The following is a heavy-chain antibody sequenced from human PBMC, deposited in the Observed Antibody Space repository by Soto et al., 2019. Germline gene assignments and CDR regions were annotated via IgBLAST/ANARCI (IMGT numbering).Heavy chain of an antibody. CDR2: MNPNSGNT. J-gene: IGHJ6*02. CDR1: GYTFTSYD. V-gene: IGHV1-8*01. Sequence: ASVKVSCKASGYTFTSYDINWVRQATGQGLEWMGWMNPNSGNTGYAQKFQGRVTMTRNTSISTAYMELSSLRSEDTAVYYCARVAATLYGMDVWGPGTTVTVSS. D-gene: IGHD2-15*01. CDR3: ARVAATLYGMDV.